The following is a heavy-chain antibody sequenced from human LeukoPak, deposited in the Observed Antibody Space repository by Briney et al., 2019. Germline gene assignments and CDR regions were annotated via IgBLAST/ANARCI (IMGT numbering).Heavy chain of an antibody. CDR1: GFTFSSYG. CDR3: AKDSDIAVAGSDDALDV. D-gene: IGHD6-19*01. V-gene: IGHV3-30*18. J-gene: IGHJ3*01. CDR2: ISFDGSIE. Sequence: GGSLRLSCAASGFTFSSYGMHLVRQTPGKGLEWVALISFDGSIEYYVDSVKGRFTISRDNSKNTLFLQMNSLRPEDTAVYYCAKDSDIAVAGSDDALDVWGQGTMVTVSS.